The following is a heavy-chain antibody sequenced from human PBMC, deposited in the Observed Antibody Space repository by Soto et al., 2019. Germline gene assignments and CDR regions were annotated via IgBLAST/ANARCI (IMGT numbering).Heavy chain of an antibody. D-gene: IGHD3-10*01. J-gene: IGHJ5*02. CDR1: GFTFSSYS. CDR3: ADETYGLNCFDP. CDR2: ISSSSRTI. V-gene: IGHV3-48*01. Sequence: EVQLVESGGGLVQPGGSLRLSCAASGFTFSSYSMNWVRQAPGKGLEWVSYISSSSRTIYYADSVKGRFTISRDNAKNSLYLQMNSLRAEDTAVYYCADETYGLNCFDPWGQGTLVTVSS.